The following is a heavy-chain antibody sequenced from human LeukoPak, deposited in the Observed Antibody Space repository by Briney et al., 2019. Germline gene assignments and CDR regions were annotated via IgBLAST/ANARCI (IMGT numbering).Heavy chain of an antibody. J-gene: IGHJ6*04. V-gene: IGHV4-34*01. CDR1: GGSFSGYY. CDR2: INHSGST. CDR3: ARDPMDV. Sequence: PSETLSLTCAVYGGSFSGYYWSWIRQPPGKGLEWIGEINHSGSTNYNPSLKSRVTISVDTSKNQFSLKLSSVTAADTAVYYCARDPMDVWGKGTTVTVSS.